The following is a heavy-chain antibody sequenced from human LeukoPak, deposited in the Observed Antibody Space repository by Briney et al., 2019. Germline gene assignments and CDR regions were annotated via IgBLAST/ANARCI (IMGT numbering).Heavy chain of an antibody. D-gene: IGHD6-13*01. CDR3: AKTYSSSWYGEFGY. V-gene: IGHV3-23*01. Sequence: PGGSLRLSCAASGFTFSSYGMSWVRQAPGKGLEWVSAISGSGGSTYYADSVKGRFTIPRDNSKNTLYLQMNSLRAEDTAIYYCAKTYSSSWYGEFGYWGQGTLVTVSS. CDR1: GFTFSSYG. CDR2: ISGSGGST. J-gene: IGHJ4*02.